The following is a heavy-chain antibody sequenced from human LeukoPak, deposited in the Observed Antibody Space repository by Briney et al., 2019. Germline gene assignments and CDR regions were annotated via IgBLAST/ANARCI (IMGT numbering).Heavy chain of an antibody. CDR2: IKQDGSEK. Sequence: GGSLRLSCAASEFTFITYWMSWVRQAPGKGLEWVANIKQDGSEKYYVDSVKGRFTISRDNAKNSLYLQMNSLRAEDTAVYYCARDDYGDYLDYWGQGTLVTVSS. CDR3: ARDDYGDYLDY. J-gene: IGHJ4*02. D-gene: IGHD4-17*01. CDR1: EFTFITYW. V-gene: IGHV3-7*01.